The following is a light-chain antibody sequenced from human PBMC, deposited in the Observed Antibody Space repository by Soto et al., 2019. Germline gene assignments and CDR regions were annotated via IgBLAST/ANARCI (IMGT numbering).Light chain of an antibody. V-gene: IGKV1-8*01. CDR3: QQYYSYPLT. CDR2: AAS. CDR1: QGISSY. Sequence: AIRMTQSPSSLSASTGDRVTITCRARQGISSYLAWYQQKPGKAPKLLIYAASTLQSGVPSRFSGSGSGTDFTLTISCLQSEDFATYYCQQYYSYPLTCGPGNKVDIK. J-gene: IGKJ3*01.